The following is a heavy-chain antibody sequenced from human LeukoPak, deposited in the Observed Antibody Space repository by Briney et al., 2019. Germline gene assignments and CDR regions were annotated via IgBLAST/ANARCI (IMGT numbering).Heavy chain of an antibody. CDR1: GFTFSSYA. J-gene: IGHJ5*02. CDR3: AKDRRSEVSYNWFDP. D-gene: IGHD3-16*02. CDR2: ISGSGGST. V-gene: IGHV3-23*01. Sequence: GGSLRLSCAASGFTFSSYAMSWVRQAPGKGLEWVSAISGSGGSTYYADSVKGRFTISRDNSKNTLYLQMNSLRAEDTAVYYCAKDRRSEVSYNWFDPWGQGTLVTVSS.